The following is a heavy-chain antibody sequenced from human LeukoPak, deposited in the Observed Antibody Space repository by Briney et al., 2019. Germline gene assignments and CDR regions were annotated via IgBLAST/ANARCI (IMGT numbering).Heavy chain of an antibody. CDR2: IYSSGTT. V-gene: IGHV4-39*01. J-gene: IGHJ6*03. CDR3: ARRQRDDAYYYYYMDV. D-gene: IGHD6-25*01. CDR1: GGSISSSSYY. Sequence: PSETLSLTCTVSGGSISSSSYYWGWIRQPPGKGLDWIGIIYSSGTTYYNPSLKSRVTISVDTSKDQFSLRLSSVTAADTAVYYCARRQRDDAYYYYYMDVWGKGTTVTVSS.